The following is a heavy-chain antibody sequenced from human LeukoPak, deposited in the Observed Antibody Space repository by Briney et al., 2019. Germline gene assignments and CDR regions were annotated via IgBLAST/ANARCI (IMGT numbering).Heavy chain of an antibody. CDR2: ISYDGSNK. CDR3: CGESPVDY. Sequence: GGSLRLSCAASGFTFSRYAMHWVRQAPGKGLEWVAVISYDGSNKYYADSVKGRFTISRDNSKNTLYLQMNSLRAEDTAVYYCCGESPVDYWGQGTLVTVSS. D-gene: IGHD3-10*01. CDR1: GFTFSRYA. J-gene: IGHJ4*02. V-gene: IGHV3-30-3*01.